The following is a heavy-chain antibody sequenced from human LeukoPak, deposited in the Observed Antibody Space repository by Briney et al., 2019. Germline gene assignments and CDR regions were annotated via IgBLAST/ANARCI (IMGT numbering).Heavy chain of an antibody. Sequence: GASVKVSCKASGGTFSSYAISWVRQAPGQGLEWMGGVIPIFGTANYAQKLQGRVAITTDESTSTAYMELSSLRSEDTAVYYCARDLGDYVWGSYRYLAAFDIWGQGTMVTVSS. CDR3: ARDLGDYVWGSYRYLAAFDI. CDR1: GGTFSSYA. V-gene: IGHV1-69*05. D-gene: IGHD3-16*02. J-gene: IGHJ3*02. CDR2: VIPIFGTA.